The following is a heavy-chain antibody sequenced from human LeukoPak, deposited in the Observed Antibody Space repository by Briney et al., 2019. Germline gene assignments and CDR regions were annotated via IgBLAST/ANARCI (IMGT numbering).Heavy chain of an antibody. D-gene: IGHD6-19*01. CDR1: GGSFSGYY. Sequence: SETLSLTCAVSGGSFSGYYWNWIRQPPGKGLEWIGEISHSGSTNYNPSLKSRVTMSVDTSKNQFSLRLSSVTVADTAVYYCARPLTGYSSGLGYWGQGALVTVSS. J-gene: IGHJ4*02. CDR2: ISHSGST. CDR3: ARPLTGYSSGLGY. V-gene: IGHV4-34*01.